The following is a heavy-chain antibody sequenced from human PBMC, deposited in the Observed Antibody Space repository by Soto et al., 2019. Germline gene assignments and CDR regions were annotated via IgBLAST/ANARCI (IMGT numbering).Heavy chain of an antibody. J-gene: IGHJ4*02. Sequence: GGSLRLSCAASGFTFSSYAMHWVHQAPGKGLEWVAVMSYDGSNKYYADSVKGRFTISRDNSKNTLYLQMNSLRAEDTAVYYCARDGSCSGGSCYHQPFDYWGQGTLVTVSS. CDR3: ARDGSCSGGSCYHQPFDY. V-gene: IGHV3-30-3*01. D-gene: IGHD2-15*01. CDR1: GFTFSSYA. CDR2: MSYDGSNK.